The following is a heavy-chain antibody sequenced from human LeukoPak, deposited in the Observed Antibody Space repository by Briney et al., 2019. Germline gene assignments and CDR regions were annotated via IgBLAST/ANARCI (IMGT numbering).Heavy chain of an antibody. V-gene: IGHV4-59*08. CDR3: ARFNYSGYDWGGYYFDY. CDR2: IYYSGST. CDR1: GGSISNYY. D-gene: IGHD5-12*01. Sequence: SETLSLTCTVSGGSISNYYWSWIRQPPGKGLEWIGYIYYSGSTNYNPSLKSRVTISVDTSKNQFSLKLSSVTAADTAVYYCARFNYSGYDWGGYYFDYWGQGTLVTVTS. J-gene: IGHJ4*02.